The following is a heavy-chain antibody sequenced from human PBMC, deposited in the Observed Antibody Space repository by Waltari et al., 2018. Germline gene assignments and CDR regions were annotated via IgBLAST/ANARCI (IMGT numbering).Heavy chain of an antibody. J-gene: IGHJ2*01. Sequence: EVQLVESGGGLVQPGGSLRLSCAASEFTLSNYAMRWVRQAPGKGLECVSTIGESGVTTFYVDSVKGRFTISRDNSKNTLYLQMNSLRAEDTAVYYCAKGGPRGSYYFDLWGRGTLVTVSS. D-gene: IGHD3-16*01. CDR2: IGESGVTT. CDR3: AKGGPRGSYYFDL. V-gene: IGHV3-23*04. CDR1: EFTLSNYA.